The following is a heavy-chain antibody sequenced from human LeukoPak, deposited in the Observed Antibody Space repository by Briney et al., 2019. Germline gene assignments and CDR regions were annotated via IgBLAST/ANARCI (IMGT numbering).Heavy chain of an antibody. Sequence: PGGSLRLSCAASGFTFSSYEMNWVRQAPGKGLEWVSYISSSGSTIYYADSVKGRFTISRDNAKNSLYLQMNSLRAEDTAVYYCAREGATTPFYYYYYYYMDVWGKGTTVTISS. D-gene: IGHD1-26*01. V-gene: IGHV3-48*03. CDR1: GFTFSSYE. J-gene: IGHJ6*03. CDR3: AREGATTPFYYYYYYYMDV. CDR2: ISSSGSTI.